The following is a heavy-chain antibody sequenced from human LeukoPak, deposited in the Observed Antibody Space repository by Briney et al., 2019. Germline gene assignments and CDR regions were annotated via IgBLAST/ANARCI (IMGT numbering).Heavy chain of an antibody. CDR1: GGSISSYY. CDR2: IYYSGST. CDR3: AGSTDYGSGSHSPYYFDY. Sequence: PSETLSLTCTVSGGSISSYYWSWIRQPPGKGLEWIGYIYYSGSTNYNPSLKSRVTISVDTSKNQFSLKLSSVTAADTAVYYCAGSTDYGSGSHSPYYFDYWGQGTLVTVSS. V-gene: IGHV4-59*01. D-gene: IGHD3-10*01. J-gene: IGHJ4*02.